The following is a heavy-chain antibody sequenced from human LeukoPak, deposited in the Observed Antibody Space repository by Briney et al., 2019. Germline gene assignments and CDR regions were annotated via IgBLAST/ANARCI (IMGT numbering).Heavy chain of an antibody. CDR2: ISYDGSNK. D-gene: IGHD7-27*01. CDR1: GFTFSSYG. CDR3: AKLGREDAFDI. V-gene: IGHV3-30*18. J-gene: IGHJ3*02. Sequence: PGRSLRLSCAASGFTFSSYGMHWVRQAPGKGLESVAVISYDGSNKYYADSVKGRFTISRDNSKNTLYLQMNSLRAEDTAVYYCAKLGREDAFDIWGQGTMVTVSS.